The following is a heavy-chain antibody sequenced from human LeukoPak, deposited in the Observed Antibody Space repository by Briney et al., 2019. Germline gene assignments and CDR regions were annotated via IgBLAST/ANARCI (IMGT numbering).Heavy chain of an antibody. Sequence: GGSLRLSCAASGFIFSDYYMSWIRQAPAKGLEWVSYISSGGSTIYYADSVKGRFTISRDNSKNTLYLQMNSLRAEDTAVYYCAKVTMIVVVIHYFDYWGQGTLVTVSS. CDR2: ISSGGSTI. J-gene: IGHJ4*02. D-gene: IGHD3-22*01. CDR1: GFIFSDYY. CDR3: AKVTMIVVVIHYFDY. V-gene: IGHV3-11*01.